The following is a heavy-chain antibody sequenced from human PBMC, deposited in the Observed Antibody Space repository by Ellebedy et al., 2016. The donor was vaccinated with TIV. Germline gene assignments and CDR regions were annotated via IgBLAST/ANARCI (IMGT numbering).Heavy chain of an antibody. V-gene: IGHV3-23*01. D-gene: IGHD3-3*01. J-gene: IGHJ4*02. CDR3: AKDKRVTIFGVVISEGYYFDY. Sequence: GESLKISCAASGFTFSSYAMSWVRQAPGKGLEWVSDMRNSGGSAHYADSVKGRFTISRDNSKNTLYLQMNSLRAEDTAVYYCAKDKRVTIFGVVISEGYYFDYWGQGTLVTVSS. CDR1: GFTFSSYA. CDR2: MRNSGGSA.